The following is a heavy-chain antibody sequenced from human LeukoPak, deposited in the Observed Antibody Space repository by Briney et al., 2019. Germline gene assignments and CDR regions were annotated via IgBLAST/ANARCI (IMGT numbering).Heavy chain of an antibody. Sequence: GGSLRLSCAASGFAVSSNHMTWVRQAPGKGLEWVSFIYSGGTTYYADSVKGRFTISRDNAKNSLYLQMNSLRAEDTAVYYCASLVVVPAAIRRGDYWGQGTLVTVSS. J-gene: IGHJ4*02. CDR1: GFAVSSNH. D-gene: IGHD2-2*02. CDR2: IYSGGTT. CDR3: ASLVVVPAAIRRGDY. V-gene: IGHV3-66*01.